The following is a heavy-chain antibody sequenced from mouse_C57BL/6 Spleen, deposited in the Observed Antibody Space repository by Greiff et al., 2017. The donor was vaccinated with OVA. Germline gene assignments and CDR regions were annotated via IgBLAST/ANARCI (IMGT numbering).Heavy chain of an antibody. D-gene: IGHD1-1*01. CDR3: ARGLRSAMDY. CDR1: GYTFTDYY. CDR2: INPNNGGT. Sequence: EVKLQQSGPELVKPGASVKISCKASGYTFTDYYMNWVKQSHGKSLEWIGDINPNNGGTSYNQKFKGKATLTVDKSSSTAYMELRSLTSEDSAVYYCARGLRSAMDYWGQGTSVTVSS. V-gene: IGHV1-26*01. J-gene: IGHJ4*01.